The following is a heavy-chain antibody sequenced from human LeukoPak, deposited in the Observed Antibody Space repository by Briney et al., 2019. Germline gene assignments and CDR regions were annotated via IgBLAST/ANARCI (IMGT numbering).Heavy chain of an antibody. CDR1: GKTLSELS. D-gene: IGHD3-16*01. CDR2: FDSEKGET. Sequence: GASVEVSCKVSGKTLSELSMHWVRQAPGKGLEWMGGFDSEKGETIYAQKFQGRVTLTEDRSTDTTYMEMSSLRSEDTAVYYCAKGGSNPGRHNSAWGSMDVWGQGTTVTVSS. CDR3: AKGGSNPGRHNSAWGSMDV. V-gene: IGHV1-24*01. J-gene: IGHJ6*02.